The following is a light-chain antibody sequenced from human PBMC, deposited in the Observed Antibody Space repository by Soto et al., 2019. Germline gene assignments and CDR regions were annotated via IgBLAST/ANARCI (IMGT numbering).Light chain of an antibody. CDR2: EVS. V-gene: IGLV2-23*02. CDR1: SCDVGSYNL. CDR3: CSYAGSSAQVI. J-gene: IGLJ1*01. Sequence: QSVLTQPASVSGSPGQSITISCTGTSCDVGSYNLVSWYQQHPGKAPKLMIYEVSKRPSGVSNRFSGSKSGNTASLTISGLQAEDEADYYCCSYAGSSAQVIFGTGTKLTVL.